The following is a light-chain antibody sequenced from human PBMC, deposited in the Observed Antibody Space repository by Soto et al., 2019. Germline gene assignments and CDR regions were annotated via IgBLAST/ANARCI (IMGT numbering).Light chain of an antibody. Sequence: EIVLTQSPGTLSLSPGERATLSCRASQSVRNVYLAWYQQKPGQAPRLLIYDASNRATGIPDRFSGSGSGTYFTLTINILEPEDVAVYYCQQSGSSPRTFGQGTKLEIK. CDR3: QQSGSSPRT. V-gene: IGKV3-20*01. J-gene: IGKJ2*01. CDR1: QSVRNVY. CDR2: DAS.